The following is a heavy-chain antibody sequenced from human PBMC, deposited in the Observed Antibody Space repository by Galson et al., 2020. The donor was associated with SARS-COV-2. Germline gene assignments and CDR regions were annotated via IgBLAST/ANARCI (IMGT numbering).Heavy chain of an antibody. CDR3: AKAYCTNGVCSLYFDY. CDR1: GFTFISYA. D-gene: IGHD2-8*01. CDR2: ISGSGGST. J-gene: IGHJ4*02. Sequence: ESLTISCAASGFTFISYAMSWVRQAPGKGLEWVSAISGSGGSTYYAYSVNGRFTISRDNSKNTLYLQMNSLRAEDTAVYYCAKAYCTNGVCSLYFDYWGQGTLVTVSS. V-gene: IGHV3-23*01.